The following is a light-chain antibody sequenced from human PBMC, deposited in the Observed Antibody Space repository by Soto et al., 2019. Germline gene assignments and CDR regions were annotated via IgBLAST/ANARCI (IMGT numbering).Light chain of an antibody. CDR3: QKSDHLPL. V-gene: IGKV1-33*01. J-gene: IGKJ5*01. CDR1: QDIGNS. CDR2: DAY. Sequence: IPMTQSPPSLSASVVDRVTITCQASQDIGNSLNWYQHKPGKAPKLVIYDAYNLETGVPSTFSGSGYGTDFTLIISSLRPEDIATYYCQKSDHLPLFGPGTRLEIK.